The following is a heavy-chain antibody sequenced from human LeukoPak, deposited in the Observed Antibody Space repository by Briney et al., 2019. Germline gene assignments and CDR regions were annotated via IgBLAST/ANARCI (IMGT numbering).Heavy chain of an antibody. CDR2: ISGSGGST. V-gene: IGHV3-23*01. CDR1: GFTFSSYA. D-gene: IGHD2-15*01. Sequence: GGSLRLSCAASGFTFSSYAMSWVRQAPGKGLEWVSAISGSGGSTYYADSVKGRFTISRDNSKNTLYLQMNSLRAEDTAVYYCARDSCSGGSCYPGAFPYYYYGMDVWGQGTTVTVSS. CDR3: ARDSCSGGSCYPGAFPYYYYGMDV. J-gene: IGHJ6*02.